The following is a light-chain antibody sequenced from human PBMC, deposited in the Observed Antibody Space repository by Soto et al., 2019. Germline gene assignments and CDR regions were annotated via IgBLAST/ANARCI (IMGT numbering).Light chain of an antibody. CDR3: QQYNSYWT. V-gene: IGKV3-15*01. CDR2: GAS. J-gene: IGKJ1*01. Sequence: EIVLTQSPVTLSVSPGERVTLSCRASQRLSSNLAWYQQRPGQAPRLLIYGASIRATDIPARFIGSGSGTEFTLTISSLQPDDFATYYCQQYNSYWTFGQGTKVDIK. CDR1: QRLSSN.